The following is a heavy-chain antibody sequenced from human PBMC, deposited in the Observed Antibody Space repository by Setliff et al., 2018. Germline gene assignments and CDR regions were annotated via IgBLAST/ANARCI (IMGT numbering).Heavy chain of an antibody. V-gene: IGHV4-61*09. J-gene: IGHJ6*03. CDR3: ARVTGFFYVDA. CDR1: GGSVGSDFSY. D-gene: IGHD3-3*01. Sequence: SETLSLTCTVSGGSVGSDFSYWTWIRQSDGKGLEWIGQIYTTWSINYSPSLKSRVTISLDASKNQFSLRLTSVTAADTAVYYCARVTGFFYVDAWGKGTTVTVSS. CDR2: IYTTWSI.